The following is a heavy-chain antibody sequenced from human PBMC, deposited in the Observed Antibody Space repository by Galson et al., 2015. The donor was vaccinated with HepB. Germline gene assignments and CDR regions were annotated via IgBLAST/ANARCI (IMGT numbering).Heavy chain of an antibody. D-gene: IGHD6-6*01. Sequence: QSGAEVKKPGESLKISCKGSGYRFTSYWIGWVRQMPGKGLEWMGIIYPGDSDTRYSPSFQGQVTISADKSISTAYLQWSSLKASDTAMYYCARGGRGSSSSAYYYYMDVWGKGTTVTVSS. CDR2: IYPGDSDT. CDR3: ARGGRGSSSSAYYYYMDV. J-gene: IGHJ6*03. CDR1: GYRFTSYW. V-gene: IGHV5-51*03.